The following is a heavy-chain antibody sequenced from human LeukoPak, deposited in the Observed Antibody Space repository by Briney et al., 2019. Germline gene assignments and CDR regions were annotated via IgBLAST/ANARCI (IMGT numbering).Heavy chain of an antibody. CDR1: GFTFSTYW. CDR3: ARDFDWILFDY. V-gene: IGHV3-74*03. D-gene: IGHD3-9*01. CDR2: IRPAGTTT. Sequence: GGSLRLSCAASGFTFSTYWMHWVRQAPGKGLVWVSRIRPAGTTTAYADSVKGRFTISRDNAKNTLFLQMNSLSAEDTAVYYCARDFDWILFDYWGQGTLVTVSS. J-gene: IGHJ4*02.